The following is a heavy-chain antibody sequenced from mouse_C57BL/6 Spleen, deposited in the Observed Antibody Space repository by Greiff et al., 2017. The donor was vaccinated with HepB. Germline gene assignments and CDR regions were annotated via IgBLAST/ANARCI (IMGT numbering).Heavy chain of an antibody. J-gene: IGHJ2*01. Sequence: VMLVESGPGLVQPSQSLSITCTVSGFSLTSYGVHWVRQSPGKGLEWLGVIWSGGSTDYNAAFISRLSISKDNSKSQVFFKMNSLQADDTAIYYCARKDSSGYLYFDYWGQGTTLTVSS. CDR2: IWSGGST. D-gene: IGHD3-2*02. CDR3: ARKDSSGYLYFDY. CDR1: GFSLTSYG. V-gene: IGHV2-2*01.